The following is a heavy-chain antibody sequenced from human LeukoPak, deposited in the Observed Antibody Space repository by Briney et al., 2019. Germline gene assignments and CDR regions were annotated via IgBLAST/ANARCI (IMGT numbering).Heavy chain of an antibody. D-gene: IGHD6-19*01. Sequence: PGGSLRLSCAASGFTFSGSAMHWVRQASGKGLEWVGRIRSKASSYATAYAASVKGRFTISRDDSKNTAHLQMNSLKTEDTAVYYCTRHAGGWYFGNWFDPWGQGTLVTVSS. CDR3: TRHAGGWYFGNWFDP. V-gene: IGHV3-73*01. CDR1: GFTFSGSA. J-gene: IGHJ5*02. CDR2: IRSKASSYAT.